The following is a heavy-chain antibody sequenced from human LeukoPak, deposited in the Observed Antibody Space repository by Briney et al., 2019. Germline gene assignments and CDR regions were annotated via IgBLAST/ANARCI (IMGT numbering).Heavy chain of an antibody. D-gene: IGHD5-24*01. V-gene: IGHV4-34*01. CDR3: AGQDGYKAPFDY. CDR1: GGPFSGYY. Sequence: PSETLSLTCAVYGGPFSGYYWSWIRQPPGKGLEWIGEINHSGSTNYNPSLKSRVTISVDTSKNQFSLKLSSVTAADAAVYYCAGQDGYKAPFDYWGQGTLVTVSS. J-gene: IGHJ4*02. CDR2: INHSGST.